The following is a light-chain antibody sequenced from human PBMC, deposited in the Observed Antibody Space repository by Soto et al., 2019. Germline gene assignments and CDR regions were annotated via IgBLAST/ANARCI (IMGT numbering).Light chain of an antibody. V-gene: IGKV3-20*01. CDR1: QSVSSSY. Sequence: ENVCAQSSSTLSFPPRERATPSCRASQSVSSSYLAWYQQKPGQAPRLLIYGASSRATGIPDRFSGSGSGTDFTLTISRLEPEDFAVYYCQQYDSSPKTFGQGTKVDI. J-gene: IGKJ1*01. CDR2: GAS. CDR3: QQYDSSPKT.